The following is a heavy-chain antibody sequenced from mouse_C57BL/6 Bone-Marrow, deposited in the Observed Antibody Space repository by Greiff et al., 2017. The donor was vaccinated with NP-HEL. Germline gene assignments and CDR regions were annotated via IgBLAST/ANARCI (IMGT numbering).Heavy chain of an antibody. CDR3: ARHGHTMVREYYFDY. CDR1: GYTFTEYT. D-gene: IGHD2-2*01. Sequence: VKLMESGAELVKPGASVKLSCKASGYTFTEYTIHWVKQRSGQGLEWIGWFYPGSGSIKYNEKFKDKATLTADKSSSTVYMDLRRLTSEDSAVYFCARHGHTMVREYYFDYWGQGTTLTVSS. J-gene: IGHJ2*01. V-gene: IGHV1-62-2*01. CDR2: FYPGSGSI.